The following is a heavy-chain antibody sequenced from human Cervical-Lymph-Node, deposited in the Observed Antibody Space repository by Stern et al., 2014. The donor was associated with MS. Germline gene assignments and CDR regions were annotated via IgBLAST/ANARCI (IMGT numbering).Heavy chain of an antibody. CDR3: ARLAASSSGPFDY. CDR2: IYYTGRT. V-gene: IGHV4-59*01. CDR1: GPSTISNY. J-gene: IGHJ4*02. D-gene: IGHD3-22*01. Sequence: VQLLESGPGLVKPSETLSLTCSVSGPSTISNYWSWFRQSPGKGLEWIGNIYYTGRTNYNPSLKSRVTLSVDTSKNQFSVKVTSVTAADTAVYYCARLAASSSGPFDYWGQGTLVTVSS.